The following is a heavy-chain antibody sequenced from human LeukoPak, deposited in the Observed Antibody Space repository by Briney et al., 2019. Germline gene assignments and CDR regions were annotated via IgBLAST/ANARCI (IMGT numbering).Heavy chain of an antibody. D-gene: IGHD6-13*01. CDR1: VGSISISSYY. CDR2: IYYSGST. CDR3: ARQGSSWAVDY. Sequence: SETLSLTCTVSVGSISISSYYWGWIRQPPGKGLEWIGSIYYSGSTYYNPSLKSRVTISVDTSKNQFSLKLSSVTAADTAVYYCARQGSSWAVDYWGQGTLVTVSS. J-gene: IGHJ4*02. V-gene: IGHV4-39*01.